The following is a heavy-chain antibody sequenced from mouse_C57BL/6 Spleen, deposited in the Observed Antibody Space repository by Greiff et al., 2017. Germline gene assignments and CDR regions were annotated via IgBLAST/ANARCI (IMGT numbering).Heavy chain of an antibody. CDR3: ARSPYGSSYYWYFDV. CDR2: INPNNGGT. V-gene: IGHV1-22*01. J-gene: IGHJ1*03. Sequence: VQLQQSGPELVKPGASVKMSCKASGYTFTDYNMHWVKQSHGKSLEWIGYINPNNGGTSYNQKFKGKATLTVNKSSSTAYMELRSLTSEDSAVYYCARSPYGSSYYWYFDVWGTGTTVTVSS. CDR1: GYTFTDYN. D-gene: IGHD1-1*01.